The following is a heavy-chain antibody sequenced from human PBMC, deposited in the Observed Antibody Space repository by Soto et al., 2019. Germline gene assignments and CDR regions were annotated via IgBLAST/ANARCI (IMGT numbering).Heavy chain of an antibody. V-gene: IGHV4-34*01. CDR2: INHSGST. Sequence: SETLSLTCAVYGGSFSGYYWSWIRQPPGKGLEWIGEINHSGSTNYDPSLKSRVTISVDTSKNQFSLKLSSVTAADTAVYYCARESSGGSGRRYFQHWGQGTLVTVSS. CDR1: GGSFSGYY. D-gene: IGHD2-15*01. CDR3: ARESSGGSGRRYFQH. J-gene: IGHJ1*01.